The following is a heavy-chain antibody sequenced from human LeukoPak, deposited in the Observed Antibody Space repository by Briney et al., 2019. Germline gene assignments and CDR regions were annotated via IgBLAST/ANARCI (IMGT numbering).Heavy chain of an antibody. Sequence: SETLSLTCAVYGGSFTDYYWSWIRHLPGKGLEWIGEIHHRAGANYNPSLWGRVTMSADTSKNQFSLKLSSVTAADTAVYYCARHWSDDDYGGDYYYGMDVWGQGTTVTVSS. V-gene: IGHV4-34*01. D-gene: IGHD4-23*01. CDR1: GGSFTDYY. J-gene: IGHJ6*02. CDR2: IHHRAGA. CDR3: ARHWSDDDYGGDYYYGMDV.